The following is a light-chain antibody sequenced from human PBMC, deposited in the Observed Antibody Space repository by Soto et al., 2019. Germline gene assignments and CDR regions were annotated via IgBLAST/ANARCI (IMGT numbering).Light chain of an antibody. Sequence: DIQITQSPSTLSASVGDRVTITCRASQSISSWLAWYQQKPGKAPKLLIYDASSLESGVPSRFNGSGSGTEFTLTISSLQPDDFATYYCQQYNSYWGTFGQGTKVDIK. V-gene: IGKV1-5*01. CDR2: DAS. CDR1: QSISSW. J-gene: IGKJ1*01. CDR3: QQYNSYWGT.